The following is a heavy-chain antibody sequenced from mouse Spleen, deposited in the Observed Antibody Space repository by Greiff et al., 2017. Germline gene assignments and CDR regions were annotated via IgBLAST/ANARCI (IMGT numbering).Heavy chain of an antibody. D-gene: IGHD1-2*01. V-gene: IGHV1-22*01. Sequence: EVQLQQSGPELVKPGASVKMSCKASGYTFTDYNMHWVKQSHGKSLEWIGYINPNNGGTSYNQKFKGKATLTVNKSSSTAYMELRSLTSEDSAVYYCAREGETTTATFYWYFDVWGAGTTVTVSS. CDR3: AREGETTTATFYWYFDV. CDR2: INPNNGGT. J-gene: IGHJ1*01. CDR1: GYTFTDYN.